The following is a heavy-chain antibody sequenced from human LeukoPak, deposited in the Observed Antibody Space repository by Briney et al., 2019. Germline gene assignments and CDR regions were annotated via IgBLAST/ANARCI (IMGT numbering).Heavy chain of an antibody. CDR1: GGSISSYY. Sequence: SETLSLTCTVSGGSISSYYWSWIRQPPGKGLEWIGYIYYSGSTNYNPSLKSRVTISVDTSKNQFSLKLSSVTAADTAVYYCVREQYYYGSGSRPTDYWGQGTLVTVSS. CDR2: IYYSGST. D-gene: IGHD3-10*01. CDR3: VREQYYYGSGSRPTDY. V-gene: IGHV4-59*12. J-gene: IGHJ4*02.